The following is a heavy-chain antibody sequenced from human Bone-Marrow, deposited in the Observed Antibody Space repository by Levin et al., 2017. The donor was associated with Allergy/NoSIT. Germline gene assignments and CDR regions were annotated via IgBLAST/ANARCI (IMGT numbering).Heavy chain of an antibody. CDR2: ISYDGSKK. J-gene: IGHJ4*02. Sequence: LSLTCAASGFTFSTYTMHWVRQAPGKGLEWVALISYDGSKKYYADSVKGRLTISRDNSKETLFLQMNSLRVDDAAVYYCAREEWELLDYWGQGTLVTVTS. CDR3: AREEWELLDY. D-gene: IGHD1-26*01. CDR1: GFTFSTYT. V-gene: IGHV3-30-3*01.